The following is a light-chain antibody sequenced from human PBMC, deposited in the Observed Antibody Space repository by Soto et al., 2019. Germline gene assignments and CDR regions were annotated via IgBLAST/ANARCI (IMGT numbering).Light chain of an antibody. CDR3: QAWGTGTLMV. J-gene: IGLJ2*01. Sequence: QSVLTQSPSASASLGASVKLTCTLSSGHSSYSIAWHQQQPQKGPRYLMKLNSDGSHSKGDGIPDRFSGSSSGAERYLTISSLQSEDEADYYCQAWGTGTLMVFGGGTKLTVL. CDR1: SGHSSYS. V-gene: IGLV4-69*01. CDR2: LNSDGSH.